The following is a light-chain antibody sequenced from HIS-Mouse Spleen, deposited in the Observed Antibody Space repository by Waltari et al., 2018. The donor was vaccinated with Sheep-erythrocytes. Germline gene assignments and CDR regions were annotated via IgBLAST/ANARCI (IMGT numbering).Light chain of an antibody. CDR1: SSDVGGYNY. CDR2: EVS. V-gene: IGLV2-8*01. J-gene: IGLJ3*02. CDR3: SSYAGSNNWV. Sequence: QSALTQPPSASGSPGQSVTISCTGTSSDVGGYNYVSWYQQHPGKAPNLKIYEVSNRPSGVPDRFSGSKSGNTASLTVSGLQAEDEADYYCSSYAGSNNWVFGGGTKLTVL.